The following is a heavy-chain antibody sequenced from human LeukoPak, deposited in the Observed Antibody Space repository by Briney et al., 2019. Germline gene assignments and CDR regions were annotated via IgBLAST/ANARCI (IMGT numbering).Heavy chain of an antibody. CDR3: AKGRSGVSSAAINY. Sequence: GGSLSLSCAASGFTFSSYAMSWVRQAPGKGLEWVSTISGSGASTSYADSGKGRFTISRDNSKNTLHLQRNSLRAEDTAVYSCAKGRSGVSSAAINYWGQGTLVTVSS. V-gene: IGHV3-23*01. J-gene: IGHJ4*02. CDR2: ISGSGAST. CDR1: GFTFSSYA. D-gene: IGHD2-2*01.